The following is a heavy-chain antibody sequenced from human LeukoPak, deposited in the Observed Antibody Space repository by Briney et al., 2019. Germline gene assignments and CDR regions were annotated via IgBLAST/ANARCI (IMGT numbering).Heavy chain of an antibody. D-gene: IGHD6-13*01. V-gene: IGHV5-51*01. CDR2: IYPGDSDT. Sequence: GESLKISCKGSGYSFTSSWIGWVRQMPGKGLEWMGIIYPGDSDTRYSPSFQGQVTISADKSINTADRSINTAYLQWTSLKASDTAMYYCARRIAGGGVDYWGQGTLVTVSS. CDR3: ARRIAGGGVDY. J-gene: IGHJ4*02. CDR1: GYSFTSSW.